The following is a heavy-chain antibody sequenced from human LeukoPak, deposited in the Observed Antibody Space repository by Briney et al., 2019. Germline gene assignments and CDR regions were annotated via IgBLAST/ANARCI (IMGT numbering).Heavy chain of an antibody. Sequence: GASVKVSCKASGYTFTSYYMHWVRQAPGQGLEWMGIINPSGGSTSYAQKFQGRVTMTRDTSTSTVYMELSSLRSEDTAVYYCARAGTPAAMRGSENWFDPWGQGTLVTVSS. D-gene: IGHD2-2*01. V-gene: IGHV1-46*01. CDR1: GYTFTSYY. CDR2: INPSGGST. J-gene: IGHJ5*02. CDR3: ARAGTPAAMRGSENWFDP.